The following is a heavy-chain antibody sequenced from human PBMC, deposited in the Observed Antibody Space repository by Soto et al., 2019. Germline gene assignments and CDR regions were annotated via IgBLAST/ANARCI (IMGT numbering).Heavy chain of an antibody. V-gene: IGHV4-39*01. CDR3: ARITGRHLDY. Sequence: SETLSLTGTVSSGSISVTNVFWGWVRQPPGKGLEWIGNIDYSGTAYFSPSLATRVTFHVDTSKNQFSLTLYSVTAADTAVYYCARITGRHLDYWGQGILVTVSS. D-gene: IGHD1-20*01. CDR2: IDYSGTA. CDR1: SGSISVTNVF. J-gene: IGHJ4*02.